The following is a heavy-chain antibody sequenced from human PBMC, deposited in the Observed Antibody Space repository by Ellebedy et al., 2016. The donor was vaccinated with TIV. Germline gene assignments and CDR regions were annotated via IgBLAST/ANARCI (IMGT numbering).Heavy chain of an antibody. J-gene: IGHJ4*02. CDR2: VHPGDSET. CDR3: ARQLRSGELSLT. CDR1: DYTFTNYW. V-gene: IGHV5-51*01. Sequence: GESLKISXKASDYTFTNYWIGWVRHMPGKGLEWVGLVHPGDSETRYSPSFQGQVTISADKSISTVYLQWSRPKASDTAMYYCARQLRSGELSLTWGQGTLVTVSS. D-gene: IGHD3-16*02.